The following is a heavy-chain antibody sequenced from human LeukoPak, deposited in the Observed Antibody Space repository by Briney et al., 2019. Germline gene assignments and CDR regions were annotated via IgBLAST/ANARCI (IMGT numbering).Heavy chain of an antibody. CDR2: TSPKGACA. V-gene: IGHV1-2*02. D-gene: IGHD4-17*01. CDR3: ARDNYGILDY. J-gene: IGHJ4*02. Sequence: ASVKVSCKVSGYTFTDYYIHWVRQAPGQGLEWMGWTSPKGACAMSAQKFQGRITITGDTSTSTVYMELDRLTFDDTAVYYCARDNYGILDYWGQGTLVTVSS. CDR1: GYTFTDYY.